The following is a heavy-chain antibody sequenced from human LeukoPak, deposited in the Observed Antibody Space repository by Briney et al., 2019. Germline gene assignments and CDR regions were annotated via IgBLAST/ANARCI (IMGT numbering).Heavy chain of an antibody. CDR2: INSDGSST. D-gene: IGHD2-15*01. V-gene: IGHV3-74*01. CDR1: GFTFSSYW. CDR3: AVVVVAATAFDI. J-gene: IGHJ3*02. Sequence: GGSLRLSCAASGFTFSSYWMHWVRPAPGKGLVWVSRINSDGSSTSYADSVKGRFTISRDNAKNTLYLQMNSLRAEDTAVYYCAVVVVAATAFDIWGQGTMVTVSS.